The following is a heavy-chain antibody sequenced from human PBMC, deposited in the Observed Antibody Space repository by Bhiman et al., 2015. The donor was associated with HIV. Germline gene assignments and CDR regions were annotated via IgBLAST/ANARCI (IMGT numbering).Heavy chain of an antibody. D-gene: IGHD4-17*01. CDR1: GFTFNSYT. CDR3: ATDRPGDYETYFDS. Sequence: EVQLVESGGGLVKPGGSLRLSCAASGFTFNSYTMHWVRQAPGKGLEWVSCISSGRSYIYYADSVKGRFTVSRDNTKNSLFLQMDSLRAEDTAVYYCATDRPGDYETYFDSWGQEPWSPSPQ. J-gene: IGHJ4*01. V-gene: IGHV3-21*01. CDR2: ISSGRSYI.